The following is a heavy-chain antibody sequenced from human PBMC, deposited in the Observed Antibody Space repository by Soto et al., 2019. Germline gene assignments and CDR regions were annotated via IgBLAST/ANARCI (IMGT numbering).Heavy chain of an antibody. D-gene: IGHD3-22*01. CDR2: IYYSGST. CDR1: GGSISSYY. J-gene: IGHJ3*02. CDR3: ARLYYYDSSGFYMDAFDI. V-gene: IGHV4-59*01. Sequence: PSETLSLTCTVSGGSISSYYWSWIRQPPGKGLEWIGYIYYSGSTNYNPSLKGRVTISVDTSKNQFSLKLSSVTAADTAVYYCARLYYYDSSGFYMDAFDIWGQGTMVTVSS.